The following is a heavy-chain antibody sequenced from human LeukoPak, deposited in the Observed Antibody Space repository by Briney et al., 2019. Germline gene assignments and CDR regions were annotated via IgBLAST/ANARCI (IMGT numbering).Heavy chain of an antibody. CDR3: ARDRGYCSGGSCYRWFDP. V-gene: IGHV4-59*01. CDR1: GGSISSDC. CDR2: XXYSGST. D-gene: IGHD2-15*01. Sequence: SETLSLTCTVSGGSISSDCWSXIRQPPGKGXXXXXXXXYSGSTNYNPSLKSXVTISVDTSKNQFSLKLSSVTAADTAVYYCARDRGYCSGGSCYRWFDPWGQGTLVTVSS. J-gene: IGHJ5*02.